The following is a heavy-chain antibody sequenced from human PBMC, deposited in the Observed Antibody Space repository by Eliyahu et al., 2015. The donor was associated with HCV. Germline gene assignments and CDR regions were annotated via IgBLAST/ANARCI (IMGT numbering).Heavy chain of an antibody. CDR1: GFXFSDYX. Sequence: QVQLVESGGGLVKPGGSLRLSCAASGFXFSDYXXSWIRQAPGKGLEWVSYISSSGSTIYYADSVKGRFTISRDNAKNSLYLQMXSLRAEDTAVYYCASDLSRVTIFGVVTPQPFDYWGQGTLVTVSS. CDR3: ASDLSRVTIFGVVTPQPFDY. V-gene: IGHV3-11*01. CDR2: ISSSGSTI. J-gene: IGHJ4*02. D-gene: IGHD3-3*01.